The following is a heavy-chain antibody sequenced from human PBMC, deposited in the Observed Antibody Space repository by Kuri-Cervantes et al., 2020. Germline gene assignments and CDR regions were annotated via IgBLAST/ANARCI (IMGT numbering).Heavy chain of an antibody. CDR3: VGDHYDDSGYAGLVA. CDR2: INHSGST. V-gene: IGHV4-34*01. J-gene: IGHJ5*02. CDR1: GFAFPTYA. Sequence: GSLRLSCAASGFAFPTYAMTWVRQAPGRGLEWIGEINHSGSTNYNPSLKSRVTISVDTSKNQFSLKLSSVTAADTAVYYCVGDHYDDSGYAGLVAWGQGILVTVSS. D-gene: IGHD3-22*01.